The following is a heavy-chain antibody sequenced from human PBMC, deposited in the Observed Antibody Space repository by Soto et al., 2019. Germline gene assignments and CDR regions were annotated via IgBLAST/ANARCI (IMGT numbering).Heavy chain of an antibody. J-gene: IGHJ4*02. D-gene: IGHD3-3*01. Sequence: QVQLVESGGGVVQPGRSLRLSCAASGFTFSSYGMHWVRQAPGKGLEWVAVISYDGSNKYYADSVKGRFTISRDNSKNTLYLQMNSLRAEDTAVYYCAKDRVVRFLEWFGCDYWGQGTLVTVSS. CDR2: ISYDGSNK. CDR3: AKDRVVRFLEWFGCDY. CDR1: GFTFSSYG. V-gene: IGHV3-30*18.